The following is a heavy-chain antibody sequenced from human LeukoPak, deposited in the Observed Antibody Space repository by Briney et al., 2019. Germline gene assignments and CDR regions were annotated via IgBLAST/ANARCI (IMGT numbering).Heavy chain of an antibody. D-gene: IGHD6-6*01. CDR3: AKVESSSSFDY. Sequence: ASVKVSCKASGYTFTSYGISWVRQAPGQGLEWMGWISAYNGNTNYAQTFQGRVTITRDTSASTAYMELSSLRFDDTAVYYCAKVESSSSFDYWGQGTLVTVSS. J-gene: IGHJ4*02. V-gene: IGHV1-18*01. CDR1: GYTFTSYG. CDR2: ISAYNGNT.